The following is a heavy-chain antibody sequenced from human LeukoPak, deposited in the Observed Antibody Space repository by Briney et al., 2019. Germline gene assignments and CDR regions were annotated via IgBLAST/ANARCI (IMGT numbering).Heavy chain of an antibody. D-gene: IGHD3/OR15-3a*01. J-gene: IGHJ4*02. CDR2: TKQDGNEK. CDR1: GFTFSSNW. V-gene: IGHV3-7*01. Sequence: GGSLRLSCAASGFTFSSNWMSWVRQAPGKGLEWVANTKQDGNEKNYVDSVEGRFTISRDNAKNSLYLQMNSLRAEDTAVFYCARGGGTFEYWGQGILVTVPS. CDR3: ARGGGTFEY.